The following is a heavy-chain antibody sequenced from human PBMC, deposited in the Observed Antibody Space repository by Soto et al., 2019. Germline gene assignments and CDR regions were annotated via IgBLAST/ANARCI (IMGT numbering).Heavy chain of an antibody. CDR3: ARDCAAAGPFDY. CDR1: GYTFTSYG. V-gene: IGHV1-18*01. J-gene: IGHJ4*02. Sequence: QVQLVQSGAEVKKPGASVKVSCKASGYTFTSYGISWVRQAPGQGLEWMGWISAYNGNTNYAQKPQGRVTMTTDTSTRTADMKLRSLRADDTAVYSWARDCAAAGPFDYWGQGTLVTVSS. D-gene: IGHD6-13*01. CDR2: ISAYNGNT.